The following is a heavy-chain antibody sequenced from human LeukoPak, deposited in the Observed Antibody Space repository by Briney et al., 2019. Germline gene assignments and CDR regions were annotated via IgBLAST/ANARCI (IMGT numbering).Heavy chain of an antibody. J-gene: IGHJ4*02. V-gene: IGHV3-7*01. CDR3: AREGVEMATESDY. D-gene: IGHD5-24*01. CDR1: GFTFNYAW. CDR2: IKQDGSEK. Sequence: GGSLRLSCAASGFTFNYAWMSWVRQAPGKGLEWVANIKQDGSEKYYVDSVKGRFAISRDNAKNSLYLQMNSLRAEDTAVYYCAREGVEMATESDYWGQGTLVTVSS.